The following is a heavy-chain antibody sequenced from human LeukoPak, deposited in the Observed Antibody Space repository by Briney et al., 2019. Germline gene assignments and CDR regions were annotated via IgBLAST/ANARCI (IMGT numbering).Heavy chain of an antibody. Sequence: SETLSLTCTVSGGSFSSYYWSWIRQPPGKGLEWIGYIYYSGSTNYNPSLKSRVTISVDTSKNQFSLKLSSVTAADTAVYYCARAGDGYNGDYFDYWGQGTLVTVSS. CDR2: IYYSGST. CDR1: GGSFSSYY. D-gene: IGHD5-24*01. V-gene: IGHV4-59*01. CDR3: ARAGDGYNGDYFDY. J-gene: IGHJ4*02.